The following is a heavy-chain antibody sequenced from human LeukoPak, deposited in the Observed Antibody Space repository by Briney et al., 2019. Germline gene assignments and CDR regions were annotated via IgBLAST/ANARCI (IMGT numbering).Heavy chain of an antibody. D-gene: IGHD3-10*01. CDR2: ISSSSSYI. CDR1: GFTFSSYA. J-gene: IGHJ4*02. V-gene: IGHV3-21*01. CDR3: ARDLGGSGSLDY. Sequence: GGSLRLSCAASGFTFSSYAMSWVRQAPGKGLEWVSSISSSSSYIYYADSVKGRFTISRDNAKNSLYLQMNSLRAEDTAVYYCARDLGGSGSLDYWGQGILVTVSS.